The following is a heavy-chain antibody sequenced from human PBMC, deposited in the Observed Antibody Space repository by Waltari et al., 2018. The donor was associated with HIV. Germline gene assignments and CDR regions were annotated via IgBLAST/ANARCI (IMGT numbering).Heavy chain of an antibody. CDR1: EYTFTDYD. J-gene: IGHJ6*02. CDR3: ARSSTIFERLTNDYYYGMDV. CDR2: MNPNSGNT. D-gene: IGHD3-3*01. V-gene: IGHV1-8*01. Sequence: QVQLVQSGAEAKKPGASVTVSCTTSEYTFTDYDINWVRQATGQGLGWMGWMNPNSGNTGDAPKFRGRLTMARNTSISTAYMELNNLRSEDTAVYYCARSSTIFERLTNDYYYGMDVWGQGTTVTVSS.